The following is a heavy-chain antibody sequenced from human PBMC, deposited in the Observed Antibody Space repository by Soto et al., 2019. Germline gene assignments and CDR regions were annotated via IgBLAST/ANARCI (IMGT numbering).Heavy chain of an antibody. J-gene: IGHJ3*02. Sequence: SLRLSCAASGFTFDDYAMHWVRQAPGKGLEWVSGISWNSGSIGYADSVKGRFTISRDNAKNSLYLQMNSLRADDSALYYCSKDIDLDDAFDIWGQGTMVTVSS. CDR2: ISWNSGSI. D-gene: IGHD1-1*01. V-gene: IGHV3-9*01. CDR1: GFTFDDYA. CDR3: SKDIDLDDAFDI.